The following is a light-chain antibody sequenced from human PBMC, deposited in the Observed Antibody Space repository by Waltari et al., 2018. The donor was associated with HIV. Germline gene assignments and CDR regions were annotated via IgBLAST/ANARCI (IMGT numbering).Light chain of an antibody. Sequence: SYVLTQPPSVSVAPGQTARLTCGGNNIGSKRVPWYQQKPGQAPVVVVYDDSDRHSGIPERFSGSNSGNTATLTISRVEAGDEADYYCQVWDSSSDHRVFGGGTKLTVL. V-gene: IGLV3-21*02. CDR2: DDS. J-gene: IGLJ3*02. CDR3: QVWDSSSDHRV. CDR1: NIGSKR.